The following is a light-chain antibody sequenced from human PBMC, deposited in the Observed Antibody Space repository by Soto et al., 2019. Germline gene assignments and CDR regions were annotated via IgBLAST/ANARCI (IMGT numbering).Light chain of an antibody. Sequence: QAVVTQPPSTSGTPGQRVTIFCSGSSSNIGSNYVYWYQQLQGTAPKLLIYSNNQRPSGVPDRFSGSKSGTSVSLAIGGLRSEDEADYYCAAWDDSLSGWVFGGGTKVTVL. CDR1: SSNIGSNY. J-gene: IGLJ3*02. CDR2: SNN. CDR3: AAWDDSLSGWV. V-gene: IGLV1-47*02.